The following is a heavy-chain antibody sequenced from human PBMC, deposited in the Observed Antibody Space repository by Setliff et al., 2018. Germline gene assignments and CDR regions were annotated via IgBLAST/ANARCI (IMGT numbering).Heavy chain of an antibody. D-gene: IGHD3-3*01. Sequence: TSETLSLTCTVSGGSISSRNYYWGWIRQPPGKGLEWVGSIYYSGSTYYNPSLKSRITISVDTSKNQFSLKLSSVTAADTAVYYCARLYDFCSGYSDYWGQGTLVTVSS. CDR1: GGSISSRNYY. V-gene: IGHV4-39*01. CDR3: ARLYDFCSGYSDY. CDR2: IYYSGST. J-gene: IGHJ4*02.